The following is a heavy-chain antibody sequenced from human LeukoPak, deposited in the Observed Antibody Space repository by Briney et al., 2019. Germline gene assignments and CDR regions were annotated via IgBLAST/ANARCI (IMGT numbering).Heavy chain of an antibody. D-gene: IGHD1-26*01. V-gene: IGHV4-59*08. Sequence: SETLSLTCTVSGGSISSYYWSWIRQPPGKGLEWIGYIYYRGSTNYNPSLKSRVTISVDTSKNQFSLKLSSVTAADAAVYYCARRGGSSKEFDYWGQGTLVTVSS. CDR1: GGSISSYY. CDR2: IYYRGST. J-gene: IGHJ4*02. CDR3: ARRGGSSKEFDY.